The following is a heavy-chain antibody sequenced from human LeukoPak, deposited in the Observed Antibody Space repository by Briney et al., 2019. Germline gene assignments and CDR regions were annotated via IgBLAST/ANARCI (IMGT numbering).Heavy chain of an antibody. D-gene: IGHD1-26*01. CDR2: INWNGGST. CDR1: GFTVSSNY. CDR3: ARAQWELRGFNY. J-gene: IGHJ4*02. Sequence: GGSLRLSCAASGFTVSSNYMSWVRQAPGKGLEWVSGINWNGGSTGYADSVKGRFTISRDNAKNSLYLQMNSLRAEDTALYYCARAQWELRGFNYWGQGTLVTVSS. V-gene: IGHV3-20*04.